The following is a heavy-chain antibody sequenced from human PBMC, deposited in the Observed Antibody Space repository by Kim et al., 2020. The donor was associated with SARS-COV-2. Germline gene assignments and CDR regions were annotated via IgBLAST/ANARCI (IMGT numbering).Heavy chain of an antibody. Sequence: YNPSRKSRVTISVDTSKNQVSLRLSSVTAADTAVYYCARGWSSGWWGFDYWGQGTLVTVSS. J-gene: IGHJ4*02. CDR3: ARGWSSGWWGFDY. D-gene: IGHD6-19*01. V-gene: IGHV4-59*09.